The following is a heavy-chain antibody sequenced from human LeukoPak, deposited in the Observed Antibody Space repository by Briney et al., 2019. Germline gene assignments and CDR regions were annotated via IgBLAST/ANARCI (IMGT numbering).Heavy chain of an antibody. CDR2: INPNSGGT. V-gene: IGHV1-2*02. CDR3: AREIIVVTAIPAVAYYYYGMDV. CDR1: GYTFTGYY. Sequence: ASVKVSCKASGYTFTGYYMHWVRQAPGQGLEWMGWINPNSGGTNYAQKLQGRVTMTRDTSISTAYMELSRLRSDDTAVYYCAREIIVVTAIPAVAYYYYGMDVWGQGTTVTVSS. J-gene: IGHJ6*02. D-gene: IGHD2-21*02.